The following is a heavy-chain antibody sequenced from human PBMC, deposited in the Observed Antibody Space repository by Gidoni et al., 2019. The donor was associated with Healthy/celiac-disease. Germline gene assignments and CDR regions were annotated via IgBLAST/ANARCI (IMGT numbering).Heavy chain of an antibody. Sequence: QVQLQESGPGLVKPSETLSLTCTVSGGSISSYYWSWIRQPPGKGLEWIGYIYYSGSTNYNPSLKSRVTISVDTSKNQFSLKLSSVTAADTAVYYCAREGERTAMVKPHFDYWGQGTLVTVSS. V-gene: IGHV4-59*01. J-gene: IGHJ4*02. CDR1: GGSISSYY. CDR3: AREGERTAMVKPHFDY. CDR2: IYYSGST. D-gene: IGHD5-18*01.